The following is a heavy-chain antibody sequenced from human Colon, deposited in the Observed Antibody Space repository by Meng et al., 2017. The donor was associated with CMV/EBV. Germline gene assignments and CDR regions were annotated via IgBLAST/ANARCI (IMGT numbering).Heavy chain of an antibody. CDR2: INEDGSEI. CDR1: GFSFSNTC. Sequence: GGSLRLSCAASGFSFSNTCMTWVRHIPGKGLQWVANINEDGSEIFYADSVKGRFTVSRDNAKNSIYLQMNNLSVEDSAVYYCARDKGRYTNYVYFWGQGTVVTVSS. J-gene: IGHJ4*02. D-gene: IGHD5-18*01. V-gene: IGHV3-7*01. CDR3: ARDKGRYTNYVYF.